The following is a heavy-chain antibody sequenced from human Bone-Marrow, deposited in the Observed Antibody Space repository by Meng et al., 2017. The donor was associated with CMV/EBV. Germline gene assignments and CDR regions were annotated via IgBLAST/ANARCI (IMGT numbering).Heavy chain of an antibody. V-gene: IGHV3-66*02. CDR3: ARAQPWYYFDY. CDR2: IYSGGST. D-gene: IGHD2-8*02. J-gene: IGHJ4*02. Sequence: LSWTASGFTVSGNYMSWVRQAPGKGLEWVSVIYSGGSTYYADSVKGRFTISRDNSKNTLYLQMNSLRAEDTAVYYCARAQPWYYFDYWGQGTLVTVSS. CDR1: GFTVSGNY.